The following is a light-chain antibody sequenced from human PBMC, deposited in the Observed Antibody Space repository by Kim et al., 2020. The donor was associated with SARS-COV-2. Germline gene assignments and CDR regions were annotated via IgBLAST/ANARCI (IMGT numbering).Light chain of an antibody. CDR1: SSIDDNY. CDR2: EDD. CDR3: QSYNRDNVI. J-gene: IGLJ2*01. Sequence: NFMLTQPHSVSESPGKTVTISCTRSSSIDDNYVQWYQQRPGGVPTTVIYEDDQRPSGVSDRFSGSIDNSSNSASLTISGLRTEDEADYYCQSYNRDNVIFGGGTQLTVL. V-gene: IGLV6-57*04.